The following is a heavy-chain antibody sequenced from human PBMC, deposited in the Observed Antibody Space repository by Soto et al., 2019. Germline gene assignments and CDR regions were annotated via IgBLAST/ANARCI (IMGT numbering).Heavy chain of an antibody. CDR3: ARDIVVVKGRHNWFDP. J-gene: IGHJ5*02. V-gene: IGHV4-39*02. CDR2: IYYSGST. CDR1: GGSISSSSYY. Sequence: SETLSLTCTVSGGSISSSSYYWVLIRQPPGKGLEWIGSIYYSGSTYYSPSLKSRVTISVDTSKNQFSLKLSSVTAADTAVYYCARDIVVVKGRHNWFDPWGQGTLVTVSS. D-gene: IGHD2-15*01.